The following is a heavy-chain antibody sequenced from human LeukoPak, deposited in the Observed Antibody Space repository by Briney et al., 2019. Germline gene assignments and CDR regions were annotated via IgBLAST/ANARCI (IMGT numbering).Heavy chain of an antibody. CDR3: ARVNSLRSYYYYYGMDV. V-gene: IGHV1-2*02. D-gene: IGHD2/OR15-2a*01. CDR1: GFPFTGYY. CDR2: INPKSGDT. J-gene: IGHJ6*02. Sequence: ASVKVSCKASGFPFTGYYMHWVRQAPGQGLEWMGWINPKSGDTQYAQKFQGRVTMTRDTSISTAYVELSRLRSDDTAVYYCARVNSLRSYYYYYGMDVWGQGTTVTVSS.